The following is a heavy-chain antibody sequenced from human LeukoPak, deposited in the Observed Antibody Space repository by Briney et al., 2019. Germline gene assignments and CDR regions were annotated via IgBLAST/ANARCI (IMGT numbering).Heavy chain of an antibody. CDR2: ISSSSSYI. CDR1: GFTYSSYS. J-gene: IGHJ3*02. V-gene: IGHV3-21*01. D-gene: IGHD3-22*01. CDR3: ARSDSSSYYRSRDAFDI. Sequence: PGGSLRLSCAASGFTYSSYSMNWVRQAPGKGLEWVSSISSSSSYIYYGDSVKGRFTISRDNAKNSLYLQMNSLRAEDTAVYYCARSDSSSYYRSRDAFDIWGQGTMVTVSS.